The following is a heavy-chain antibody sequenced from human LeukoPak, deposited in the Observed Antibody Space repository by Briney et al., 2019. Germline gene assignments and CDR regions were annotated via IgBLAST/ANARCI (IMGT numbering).Heavy chain of an antibody. CDR2: IYTSGST. Sequence: PSETLSLTCTVSGGSISSGSYYWSWIRQPAGKGLEWIGRIYTSGSTNYNPSLKSRVTISVDTSKNQFSLKLSSVTAADTAVYYCARVNPVGAREIDYWGQGTLVTVSS. V-gene: IGHV4-61*02. CDR1: GGSISSGSYY. J-gene: IGHJ4*02. CDR3: ARVNPVGAREIDY. D-gene: IGHD1-26*01.